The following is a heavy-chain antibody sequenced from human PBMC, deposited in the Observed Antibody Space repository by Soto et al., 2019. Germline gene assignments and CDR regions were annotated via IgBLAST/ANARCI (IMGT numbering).Heavy chain of an antibody. CDR2: ISYDGSYK. D-gene: IGHD3-22*01. Sequence: QVQLVESGGGVVQPGRSLRLSCAASGFTFNIHGMHWVRQAPGKGLEWVAAISYDGSYKYYTDSVKGRFTISRDYSMNTLYLQMNSLRAEDTAVYYCAKGKERDYYDSSGPVCGQGTLVTVSS. J-gene: IGHJ4*02. CDR3: AKGKERDYYDSSGPV. CDR1: GFTFNIHG. V-gene: IGHV3-30*18.